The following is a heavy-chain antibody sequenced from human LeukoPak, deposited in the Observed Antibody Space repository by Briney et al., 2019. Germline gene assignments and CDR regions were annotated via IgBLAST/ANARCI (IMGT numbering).Heavy chain of an antibody. CDR1: GFTFSSYS. J-gene: IGHJ5*02. V-gene: IGHV3-21*01. D-gene: IGHD3-16*01. Sequence: GGSLRLSCVGSGFTFSSYSMHWIRQAPGKGLECVSSISSRNSYIYYADSMKGRFIVSRDNANNSLYLQMNNLTAEDTAVYYCAREEYDDVWGSYSWFDPWGQGTLVIVSS. CDR3: AREEYDDVWGSYSWFDP. CDR2: ISSRNSYI.